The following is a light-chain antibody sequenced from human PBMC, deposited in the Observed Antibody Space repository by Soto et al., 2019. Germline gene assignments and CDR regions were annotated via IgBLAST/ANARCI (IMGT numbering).Light chain of an antibody. Sequence: QSALTQPRSVSGSPGQSVTISCTGTRSDIGGYNYVSWFQQHPDKAPKLMIYDVTKRPSGVPDRFSGSKSGNTASLTISGLQAEDEADYYCCSYVGNYSWLFGGGTQLTVL. J-gene: IGLJ2*01. CDR2: DVT. CDR1: RSDIGGYNY. CDR3: CSYVGNYSWL. V-gene: IGLV2-11*01.